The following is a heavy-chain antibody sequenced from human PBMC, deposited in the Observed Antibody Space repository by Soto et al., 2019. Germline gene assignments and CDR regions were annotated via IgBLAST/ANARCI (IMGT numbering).Heavy chain of an antibody. J-gene: IGHJ3*02. CDR2: ISYDGSNK. Sequence: GGSLRLSCAASGFTFSSYGMHWVRQAPGKGLEWVAVISYDGSNKYYADSVKGRFTISRDNSKNTLYLQMNSLRAEDTAVYYCAKDHKEQQLAYAFDIWGQGTMVTVSS. CDR3: AKDHKEQQLAYAFDI. V-gene: IGHV3-30*18. CDR1: GFTFSSYG. D-gene: IGHD6-13*01.